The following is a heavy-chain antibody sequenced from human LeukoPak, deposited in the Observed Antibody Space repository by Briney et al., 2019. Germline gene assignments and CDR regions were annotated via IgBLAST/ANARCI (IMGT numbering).Heavy chain of an antibody. CDR1: GFTFSSYE. CDR3: PRDILGWNDVDYFDY. CDR2: ISSSGSTI. D-gene: IGHD1-1*01. V-gene: IGHV3-48*03. J-gene: IGHJ4*02. Sequence: GGSLRLSCAASGFTFSSYEMNWVRQAPGKGLEWVSYISSSGSTIYYADSVKGRFTISRDNAKNSLYLQMNSLRAEDTAVYYCPRDILGWNDVDYFDYWGQGTLVTVSS.